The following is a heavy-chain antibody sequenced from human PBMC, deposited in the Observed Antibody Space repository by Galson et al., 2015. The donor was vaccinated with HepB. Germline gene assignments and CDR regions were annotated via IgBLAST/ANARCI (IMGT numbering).Heavy chain of an antibody. CDR1: GFTFSTYS. J-gene: IGHJ6*02. V-gene: IGHV3-21*05. CDR2: INSRGSDM. Sequence: SLRLSCAASGFTFSTYSMNWVRQAPGKGLEWVSYINSRGSDMLYADSVKGRFTISRDNAKNSLYLQMNSLTDEDAAVYHCARYHYASGGYAYAMDVWGRGTTVTVSS. CDR3: ARYHYASGGYAYAMDV. D-gene: IGHD3-10*01.